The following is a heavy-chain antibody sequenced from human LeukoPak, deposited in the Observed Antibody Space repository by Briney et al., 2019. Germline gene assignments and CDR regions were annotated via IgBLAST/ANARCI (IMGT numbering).Heavy chain of an antibody. CDR2: IYYSGST. Sequence: PSETLSLTCTVSGGSISSYYWSWIRQPPGKGLEWIGYIYYSGSTNYNPSLESRVTISVDTSKNQFSLKLSSVTAADTAVYYCALYGSGSSDAFDIWGQGTMVTVSS. J-gene: IGHJ3*02. CDR1: GGSISSYY. CDR3: ALYGSGSSDAFDI. D-gene: IGHD3-10*01. V-gene: IGHV4-59*01.